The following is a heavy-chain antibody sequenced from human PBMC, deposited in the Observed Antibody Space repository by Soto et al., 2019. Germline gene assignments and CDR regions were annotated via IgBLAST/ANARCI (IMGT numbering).Heavy chain of an antibody. D-gene: IGHD2-15*01. V-gene: IGHV6-1*01. J-gene: IGHJ6*03. CDR3: AREVVVADPYYYYYYMDV. Sequence: SQTLSLTCAISGDSVSSNSAAWNWIRQSPSRGLEWLGRTYYRSKWDNDYAVSVKSRIIINPDTSKNQFSLQLNSVTPEDTAVYYCAREVVVADPYYYYYYMDVWGKGTTVTVSS. CDR2: TYYRSKWDN. CDR1: GDSVSSNSAA.